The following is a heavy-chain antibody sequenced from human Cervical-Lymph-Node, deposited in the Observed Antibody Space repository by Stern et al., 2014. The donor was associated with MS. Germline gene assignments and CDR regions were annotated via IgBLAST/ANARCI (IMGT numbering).Heavy chain of an antibody. D-gene: IGHD4-17*01. J-gene: IGHJ4*02. V-gene: IGHV1-18*01. CDR1: GYTFTDYG. CDR3: ARDRANYGVFDY. CDR2: ISGHNGVT. Sequence: VKLVESGGGVKKPGASVKVSCKTSGYTFTDYGVTWVRLAPGQGLAWMEWISGHNGVTNDARKFQDRVTITTYTSTNTAYLELRSLRADDTAIYYCARDRANYGVFDYWGQGSRVTVSA.